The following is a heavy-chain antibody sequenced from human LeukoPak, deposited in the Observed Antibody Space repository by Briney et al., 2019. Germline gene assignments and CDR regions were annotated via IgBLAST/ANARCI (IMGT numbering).Heavy chain of an antibody. CDR2: IIPIFGTA. J-gene: IGHJ4*02. CDR1: GGTFSGYA. V-gene: IGHV1-69*06. Sequence: SVKVSCKASGGTFSGYAISWVQQAPGQGLEWMGGIIPIFGTANYAQKFQGRVTITADKSTSTAYMELSSLRSEDTAVYYCARGDPSTDSGYGYWGQGTLVTVSS. CDR3: ARGDPSTDSGYGY. D-gene: IGHD5-12*01.